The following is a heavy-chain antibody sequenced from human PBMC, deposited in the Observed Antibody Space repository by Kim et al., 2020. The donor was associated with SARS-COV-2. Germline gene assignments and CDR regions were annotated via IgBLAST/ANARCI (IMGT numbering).Heavy chain of an antibody. V-gene: IGHV3-23*01. CDR3: AKMGSRAGYNYFYYYAM. CDR1: GFTFDTYA. CDR2: ISGSAANK. J-gene: IGHJ6*01. D-gene: IGHD3-10*01. Sequence: GGSLRLSCVASGFTFDTYAMSWVRQAPGKGLEWVSVISGSAANKFYADSVRGRFTISRDNFKNTLYLQMTSLRAEDTALYYCAKMGSRAGYNYFYYYAM.